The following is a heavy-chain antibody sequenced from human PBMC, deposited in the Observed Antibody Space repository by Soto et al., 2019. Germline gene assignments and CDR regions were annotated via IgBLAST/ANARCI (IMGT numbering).Heavy chain of an antibody. CDR3: ARDDYGDYYYYYGMDV. V-gene: IGHV3-7*03. Sequence: GGSLRLSCAASGFTFSSYWMSWVRQAPGKGLEWVANIKQDGSEKYYVDSVKGRFTISRDNAKNSLYLQMNSLRAEDTAVYYCARDDYGDYYYYYGMDVWGQGTTVTVS. J-gene: IGHJ6*02. CDR1: GFTFSSYW. CDR2: IKQDGSEK. D-gene: IGHD4-17*01.